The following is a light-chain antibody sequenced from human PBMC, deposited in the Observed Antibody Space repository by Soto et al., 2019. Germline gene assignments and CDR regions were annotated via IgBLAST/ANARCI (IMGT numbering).Light chain of an antibody. CDR2: DVS. Sequence: QSALTQPASVSGSPGQSITISCTGTSSDVDGYNYVSWYQQHPGKAPKLMIYDVSNRPSGVSNRFSGSKSGNTASLTISGLQAEDEADYYCSSYTSSFVVFGGGTKLTVL. CDR1: SSDVDGYNY. J-gene: IGLJ2*01. V-gene: IGLV2-14*01. CDR3: SSYTSSFVV.